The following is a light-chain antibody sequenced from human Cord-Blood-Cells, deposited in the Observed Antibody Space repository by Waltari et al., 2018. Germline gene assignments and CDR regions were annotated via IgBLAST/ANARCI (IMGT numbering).Light chain of an antibody. J-gene: IGKJ1*01. CDR3: QQSYSTPQT. CDR2: AVC. CDR1: QSIRSY. Sequence: DIQMTQSPSSLSASVGERVTITCRASQSIRSYLNLDPQKPRKDPKLLIYAVCSLQSGVPSRFSGSGSGTDFTLTISSLQPEDFANYCCQQSYSTPQTFGQGTKVEIK. V-gene: IGKV1-39*01.